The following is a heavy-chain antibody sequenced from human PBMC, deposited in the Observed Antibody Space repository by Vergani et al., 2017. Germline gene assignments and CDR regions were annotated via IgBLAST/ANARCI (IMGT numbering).Heavy chain of an antibody. CDR2: INHSGST. V-gene: IGHV4-34*01. CDR1: GGSFSGYY. D-gene: IGHD3-10*01. CDR3: ARAPFFTMVRGIGRNYFDY. Sequence: QVQLQQWGAGLLKPSETLSLTCAVYGGSFSGYYWSWIRQPPGKGLEWIGEINHSGSTNYNPSLKSRVTISVDTFKNQFSLELSSVTAADTAVYYCARAPFFTMVRGIGRNYFDYWGQGTLVIVSS. J-gene: IGHJ4*02.